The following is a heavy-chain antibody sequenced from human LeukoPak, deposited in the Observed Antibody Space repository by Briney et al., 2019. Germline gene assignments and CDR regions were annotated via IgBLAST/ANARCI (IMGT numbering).Heavy chain of an antibody. V-gene: IGHV3-48*03. CDR2: ISTGGRTI. CDR1: GFSFSSYN. Sequence: PGGSLRLSCVASGFSFSSYNMEWVRQAPGKGLEWISHISTGGRTIYYADSVAGRFTISRDNAKNLLYLQMSSQRVEDTALSYCARGLPEDPIDYWGQGALVTVSS. CDR3: ARGLPEDPIDY. D-gene: IGHD1-14*01. J-gene: IGHJ4*02.